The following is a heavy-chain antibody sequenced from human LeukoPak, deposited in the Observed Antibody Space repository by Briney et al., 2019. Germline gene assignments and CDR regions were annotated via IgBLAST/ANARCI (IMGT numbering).Heavy chain of an antibody. CDR2: IKQDGSEK. Sequence: GGSLRLSCAASGFTFSSYWMSWVRQAPGKGLEWVANIKQDGSEKYYVDSVKGRFTISRDNAKNSLYLQMNSLRPEDTAVYYYAKDRSYYDSGGFRNFDYWGQGTLVTVSS. J-gene: IGHJ4*02. CDR3: AKDRSYYDSGGFRNFDY. D-gene: IGHD3-22*01. V-gene: IGHV3-7*01. CDR1: GFTFSSYW.